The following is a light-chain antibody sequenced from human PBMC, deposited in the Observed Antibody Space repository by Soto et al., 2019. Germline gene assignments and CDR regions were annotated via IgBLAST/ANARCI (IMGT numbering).Light chain of an antibody. J-gene: IGKJ5*01. CDR1: QSVSSN. CDR3: QQYKNWPPIT. V-gene: IGKV3-15*01. CDR2: GAS. Sequence: ETVKTQSPATLSVCPGETATLSFRASQSVSSNLAWYQQKPGQAPRLLIYGASTRATGIPARFSGSGSGTEFTLTISSLQSEDFAVYYCQQYKNWPPITFGQGTRLEIK.